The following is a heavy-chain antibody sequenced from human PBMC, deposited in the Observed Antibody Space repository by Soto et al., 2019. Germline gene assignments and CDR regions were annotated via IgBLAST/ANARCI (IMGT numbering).Heavy chain of an antibody. V-gene: IGHV1-8*01. CDR1: GYTFTTYD. D-gene: IGHD3-3*01. CDR3: ARAWGGSSFGVALYYFGY. J-gene: IGHJ4*02. CDR2: MNPNSGNT. Sequence: GASVKVSCKASGYTFTTYDINWVRQAPGQGLEWVGWMNPNSGNTGYAQKFQGRVTMTRNTSITTAYMELSSLTSDDTAMYYCARAWGGSSFGVALYYFGYWGQGALVTVSS.